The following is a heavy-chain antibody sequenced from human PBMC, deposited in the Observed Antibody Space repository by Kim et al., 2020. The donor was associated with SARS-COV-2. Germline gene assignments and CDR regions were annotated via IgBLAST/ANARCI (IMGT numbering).Heavy chain of an antibody. CDR3: AKRGQTNYQQLFPCDY. CDR1: GFTFANYA. D-gene: IGHD2-2*01. CDR2: ISDTFSGNT. V-gene: IGHV3-23*01. Sequence: GGSLRLSCTASGFTFANYAMAWVRQAPGKGLEWVSAISDTFSGNTYYVDSVKGRFTISRDNSKSTLYLEMNSLRAEDTAIYYCAKRGQTNYQQLFPCDYWGQGPWSPSPQ. J-gene: IGHJ4*02.